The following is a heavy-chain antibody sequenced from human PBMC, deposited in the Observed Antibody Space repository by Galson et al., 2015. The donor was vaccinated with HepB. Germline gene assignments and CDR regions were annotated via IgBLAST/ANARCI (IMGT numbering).Heavy chain of an antibody. J-gene: IGHJ4*02. D-gene: IGHD3-3*01. CDR3: ATSNDFWRLLRY. V-gene: IGHV1-24*01. CDR1: GYTLTELS. CDR2: FDPEDGET. Sequence: SVKVSCKVSGYTLTELSMHWVRQAPGKGLEWMGGFDPEDGETIYAQKFQGRVTMTEDTSTDTAYMELSSPRSEDTAVYYCATSNDFWRLLRYWGQGTLVTVSS.